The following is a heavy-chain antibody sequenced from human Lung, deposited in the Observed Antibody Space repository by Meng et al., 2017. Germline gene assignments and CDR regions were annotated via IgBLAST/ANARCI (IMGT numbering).Heavy chain of an antibody. CDR3: ASGWFGELFGYFDL. CDR2: INTNTGNP. D-gene: IGHD3-10*01. Sequence: GQLGQSWSELKKPGASVKVSCKASGYTFTSYAMNWVRQAPGQGLEWMGWINTNTGNPTYAQGFTGRFVFPLDTSVSTAYLQISSLKAEDTAVYYCASGWFGELFGYFDLWGRGTLVTVSS. CDR1: GYTFTSYA. J-gene: IGHJ2*01. V-gene: IGHV7-4-1*02.